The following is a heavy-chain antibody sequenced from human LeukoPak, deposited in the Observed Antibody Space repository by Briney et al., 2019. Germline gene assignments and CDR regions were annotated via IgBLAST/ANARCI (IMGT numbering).Heavy chain of an antibody. CDR3: ARHDYGATRDY. J-gene: IGHJ4*02. CDR1: GDSISSYY. Sequence: SETLSLTCTVSGDSISSYYWSWIRQPPGKGLEWIGYIHYSGSTNYNPSLKSRVTIPVDTSKMQFSLKLSSVTAADTAAYYCARHDYGATRDYWGQGTLVTVSS. CDR2: IHYSGST. V-gene: IGHV4-59*01. D-gene: IGHD4-17*01.